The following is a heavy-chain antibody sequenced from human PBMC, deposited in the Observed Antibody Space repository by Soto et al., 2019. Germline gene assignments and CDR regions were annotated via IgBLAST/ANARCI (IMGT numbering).Heavy chain of an antibody. V-gene: IGHV4-4*07. CDR1: GAYVSDFS. CDR2: ITVNGIT. CDR3: ARESGENWTYEAH. J-gene: IGHJ1*01. Sequence: QVQQLESGPGLVKPWDTLSLTCTVSGAYVSDFSWSWIRQPAGTGLEWIGRITVNGITQYTPSSSSRVTLSMDTSRNKFSLNLQSASAADTALYYCARESGENWTYEAHWGQGTLVTVSS. D-gene: IGHD1-7*01.